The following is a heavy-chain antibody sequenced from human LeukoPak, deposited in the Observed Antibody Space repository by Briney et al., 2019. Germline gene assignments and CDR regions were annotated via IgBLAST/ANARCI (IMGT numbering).Heavy chain of an antibody. V-gene: IGHV3-49*03. CDR2: IRNNGKGGTT. J-gene: IGHJ3*02. Sequence: GGSLRLSCTTSGFTFSGYAVSWIRQPPGKGLKWIGFIRNNGKGGTTEYAASVKGRFTISRDDSKTIAHLQMSSLKTEDTAVYYCSRFYSSGWARGAFDIWGQGTMVTVSS. CDR3: SRFYSSGWARGAFDI. D-gene: IGHD3-22*01. CDR1: GFTFSGYA.